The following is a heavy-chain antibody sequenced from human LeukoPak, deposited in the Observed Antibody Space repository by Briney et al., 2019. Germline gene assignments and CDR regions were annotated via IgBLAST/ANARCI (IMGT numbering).Heavy chain of an antibody. CDR2: IDNDGSGI. CDR1: GFTFSSYW. V-gene: IGHV3-74*03. D-gene: IGHD3-22*01. J-gene: IGHJ5*02. Sequence: GGSLRLSCAASGFTFSSYWMHWVRQAPGKGLVWVSRIDNDGSGITYADSVEGRFTSSRDNAKNTLYLQMNSLRAEDTAVYYCARDSTYYYDSSGYYGLDPWGQGTLVTVSS. CDR3: ARDSTYYYDSSGYYGLDP.